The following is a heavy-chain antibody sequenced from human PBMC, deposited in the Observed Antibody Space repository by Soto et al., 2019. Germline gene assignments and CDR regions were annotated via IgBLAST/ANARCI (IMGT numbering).Heavy chain of an antibody. D-gene: IGHD2-21*02. V-gene: IGHV1-3*01. CDR1: GYIFTSYA. CDR3: ARDYRLDP. Sequence: ASLKVSCKASGYIFTSYAMHWVRQAPGQRLEWMGWINPGNGNTKYSQNFQGRVTITRDTSASTAYMELSSLTSEDTAVYYCARDYRLDPWGQGTLVTVSS. CDR2: INPGNGNT. J-gene: IGHJ5*02.